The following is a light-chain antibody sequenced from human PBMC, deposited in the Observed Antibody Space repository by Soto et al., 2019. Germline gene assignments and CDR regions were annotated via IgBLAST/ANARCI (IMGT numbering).Light chain of an antibody. Sequence: DIQMTQSPSSVSASVGDIVTITCRASQAISTWLAWYQQKPGKAPKLLIYAASNLQTGVPSRFSGSGSGTDFTLTISSLQPEDFATYYCQQANSFPRTFGQGTKVEIK. CDR1: QAISTW. CDR2: AAS. V-gene: IGKV1D-12*01. CDR3: QQANSFPRT. J-gene: IGKJ1*01.